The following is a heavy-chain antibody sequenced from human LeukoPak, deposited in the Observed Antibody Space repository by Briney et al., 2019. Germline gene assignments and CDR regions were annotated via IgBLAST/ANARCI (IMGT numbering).Heavy chain of an antibody. D-gene: IGHD3-22*01. CDR1: GYSISSGYY. J-gene: IGHJ4*02. CDR3: ATQDYYDSSGYYY. V-gene: IGHV4-38-2*02. CDR2: IYHSGST. Sequence: SETLSLTCTVSGYSISSGYYWGWIRQPPGKGLEWIGSIYHSGSTYYNPSLKSRVTISVDTSKNQFSLKLSSVTAADTAVYYCATQDYYDSSGYYYWGQGTLVTVSS.